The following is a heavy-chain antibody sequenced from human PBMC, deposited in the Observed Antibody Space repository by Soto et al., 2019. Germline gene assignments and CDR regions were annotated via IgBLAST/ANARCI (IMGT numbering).Heavy chain of an antibody. J-gene: IGHJ4*02. D-gene: IGHD3-3*01. V-gene: IGHV3-23*01. CDR2: ISGSGGST. CDR1: GFTFSSYA. CDR3: AKDPRVESIYDFWSGPNDY. Sequence: GGSLRLSCAASGFTFSSYAMGWVRQAPGRGLEWVSAISGSGGSTYYADSVKGRFTISRDNSKNTLYLQMNSLRAEDTAVYYCAKDPRVESIYDFWSGPNDYWGQGTLVTVSS.